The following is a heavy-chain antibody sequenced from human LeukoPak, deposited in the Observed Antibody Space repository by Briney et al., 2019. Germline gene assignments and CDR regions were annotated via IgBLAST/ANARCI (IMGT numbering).Heavy chain of an antibody. D-gene: IGHD3-22*01. J-gene: IGHJ4*02. Sequence: PGGSLRLSCAASGFTFSSYSMNWVRQAPGKGLEWVSYISSSSSTIYYADSVKGRFTISRDNAKNSLYLQMNSLRAEDTAVYYCARGGPYDSSGYYPFDYWGQGTLVTVSS. CDR2: ISSSSSTI. CDR3: ARGGPYDSSGYYPFDY. V-gene: IGHV3-48*04. CDR1: GFTFSSYS.